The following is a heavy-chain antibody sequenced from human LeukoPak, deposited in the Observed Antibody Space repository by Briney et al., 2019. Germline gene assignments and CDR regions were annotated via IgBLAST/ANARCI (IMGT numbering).Heavy chain of an antibody. D-gene: IGHD3-9*01. Sequence: ASVKVSCKASGYTFTSYGISWVRQAPGQGLEWTGWISAYNGNTNYAQKLQGRVTMTTDISTSTAHMELRSLRSDDTAVYYCARERRYFDWPGIQDAFDIWGQGTMVTVSS. CDR3: ARERRYFDWPGIQDAFDI. V-gene: IGHV1-18*01. J-gene: IGHJ3*02. CDR1: GYTFTSYG. CDR2: ISAYNGNT.